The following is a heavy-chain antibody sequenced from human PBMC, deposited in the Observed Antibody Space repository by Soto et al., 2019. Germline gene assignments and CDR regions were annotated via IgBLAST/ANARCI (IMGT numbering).Heavy chain of an antibody. J-gene: IGHJ5*02. CDR2: VYHTGDT. V-gene: IGHV4-4*02. Sequence: SETLSLTCGVSGGTVASSHWWSWVRQSPGRGLEWIGNVYHTGDTNFNPSLQSRVTFSVDKSNNQFSLRLTSVTAADTAGYFCAREIVTAGGNNYFDPWGPGTLVTVSS. CDR1: GGTVASSHW. CDR3: AREIVTAGGNNYFDP. D-gene: IGHD2-21*02.